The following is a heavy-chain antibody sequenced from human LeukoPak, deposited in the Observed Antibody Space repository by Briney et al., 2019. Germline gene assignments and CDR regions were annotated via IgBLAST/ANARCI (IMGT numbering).Heavy chain of an antibody. D-gene: IGHD3-3*01. CDR3: ARVGDDYDVWTGYYY. CDR2: IYYRGST. V-gene: IGHV4-59*01. CDR1: GGSINTYY. Sequence: KPSETLSLTCTVSGGSINTYYWSWIRQPPGKGLEWIGNIYYRGSTNYNPSLKSRVTISVDTSKNRFSLKVSSVTAADTAVYFCARVGDDYDVWTGYYYWGQGTLVTVSS. J-gene: IGHJ4*02.